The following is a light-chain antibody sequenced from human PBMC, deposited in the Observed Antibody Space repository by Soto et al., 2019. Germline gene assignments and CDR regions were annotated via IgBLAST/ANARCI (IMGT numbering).Light chain of an antibody. Sequence: DIQMTQSPSSLSASVGDRVTITCRASQTIGTYLNWYQKKPGKAPKLLIYAASSLQGGVPSRFSGGGSGTHFTLTISSLQPDDFATYYCQQSFNNPWAFGQGTKLDIK. CDR2: AAS. V-gene: IGKV1-39*01. CDR3: QQSFNNPWA. J-gene: IGKJ1*01. CDR1: QTIGTY.